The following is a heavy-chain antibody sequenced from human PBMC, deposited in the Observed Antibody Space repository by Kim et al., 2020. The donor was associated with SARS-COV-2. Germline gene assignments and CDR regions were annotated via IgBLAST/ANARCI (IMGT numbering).Heavy chain of an antibody. V-gene: IGHV3-15*01. Sequence: GGSLRLSCAASGFNFKLAWMTWVRQAPGKGLEWVGRIKSEGSGGTTDFAAPVKGRFTISRDDSKNTIYMQMDGLKTEDTAVYYCTNVRDPISWSLEYWGQGTLVTVSS. CDR2: IKSEGSGGTT. CDR3: TNVRDPISWSLEY. CDR1: GFNFKLAW. D-gene: IGHD6-13*01. J-gene: IGHJ4*02.